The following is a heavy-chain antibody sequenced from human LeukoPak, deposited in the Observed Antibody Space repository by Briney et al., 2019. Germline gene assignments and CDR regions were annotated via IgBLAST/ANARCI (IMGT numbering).Heavy chain of an antibody. CDR2: IYYSGST. CDR3: ARVGRPALGIGGLFDY. D-gene: IGHD7-27*01. V-gene: IGHV4-30-4*08. CDR1: GGSISSGDHY. Sequence: SETLSLTCTVSGGSISSGDHYWSWIRQPPGKGLEWIGYIYYSGSTYYNPSLKSRVTISVDTSKNQFSLKLSSVTAADTAVYYCARVGRPALGIGGLFDYWGQGTLVTVSS. J-gene: IGHJ4*02.